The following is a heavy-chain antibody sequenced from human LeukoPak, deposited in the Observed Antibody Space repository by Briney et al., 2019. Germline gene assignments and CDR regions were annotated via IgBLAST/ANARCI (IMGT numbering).Heavy chain of an antibody. Sequence: GGSLRLSRAASGFTFSSNSMNWVRQAPGKGLEWVSYISSRSSTIYYADSVKGRFTISRDNAKNSLNLQMNSLRAEDTAVYYCASYTNYGSDYWGQGTLVTVSS. D-gene: IGHD4-11*01. CDR3: ASYTNYGSDY. V-gene: IGHV3-48*01. CDR1: GFTFSSNS. J-gene: IGHJ4*02. CDR2: ISSRSSTI.